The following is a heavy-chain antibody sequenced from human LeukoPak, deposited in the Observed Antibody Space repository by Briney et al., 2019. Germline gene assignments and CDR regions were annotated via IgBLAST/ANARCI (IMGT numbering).Heavy chain of an antibody. D-gene: IGHD2-15*01. CDR3: ARFIVVVVAATFAWFDP. CDR2: IYHSGST. V-gene: IGHV4-38-2*01. Sequence: SETLSLTCAVSDYSISSGYYWGWIRQPPGKGLEWIGSIYHSGSTYYNPSLKSRVTISVDTSKNQFSLKLSSVTAADTAVYYCARFIVVVVAATFAWFDPWGQGTLVTVSS. CDR1: DYSISSGYY. J-gene: IGHJ5*02.